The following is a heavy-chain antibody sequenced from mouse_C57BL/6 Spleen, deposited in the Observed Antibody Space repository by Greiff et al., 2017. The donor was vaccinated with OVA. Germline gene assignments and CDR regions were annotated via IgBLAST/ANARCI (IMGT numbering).Heavy chain of an antibody. J-gene: IGHJ2*01. D-gene: IGHD1-1*01. CDR2: IYPRSGHT. V-gene: IGHV1-81*01. CDR1: GYTFTSYG. Sequence: VQLKESGAELARPGASVKLSCKASGYTFTSYGISWVKQRTGQGLEWIGEIYPRSGHTYYNEKFKGKATLTADKSSSTAYMELRSLTSEDSAVYFCARRAFITTVVDHFDYWGQGTTLTVSS. CDR3: ARRAFITTVVDHFDY.